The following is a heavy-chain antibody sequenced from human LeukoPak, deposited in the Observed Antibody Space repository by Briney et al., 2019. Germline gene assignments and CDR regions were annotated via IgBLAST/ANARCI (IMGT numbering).Heavy chain of an antibody. Sequence: PGGSLRLSCAASGFTFSSYSMNWVRQAPGKGLEWVSSISSSSSYIYYADSVKGRFTISRDNAKNSLYLQMNSLRAEDTAVYYCAKYDSSGLASVAFDIWGQGTMVTVSS. CDR3: AKYDSSGLASVAFDI. CDR1: GFTFSSYS. V-gene: IGHV3-21*04. D-gene: IGHD3-22*01. J-gene: IGHJ3*02. CDR2: ISSSSSYI.